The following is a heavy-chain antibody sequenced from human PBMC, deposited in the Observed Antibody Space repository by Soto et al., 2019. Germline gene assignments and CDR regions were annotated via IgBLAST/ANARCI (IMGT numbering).Heavy chain of an antibody. V-gene: IGHV1-18*01. Sequence: QVQLVQSGTEVRKPGASEKVSCKASGYTFTIYDISWVRQAPGQGLEWMGWISAYNGNTKYAEKLQGRVTMTTDTSTSTAYMELRSLRSDDTAVYYCARQYCSGGNCYSSYYHYGMDVWGQGTTVTVSS. CDR1: GYTFTIYD. D-gene: IGHD2-15*01. CDR2: ISAYNGNT. J-gene: IGHJ6*02. CDR3: ARQYCSGGNCYSSYYHYGMDV.